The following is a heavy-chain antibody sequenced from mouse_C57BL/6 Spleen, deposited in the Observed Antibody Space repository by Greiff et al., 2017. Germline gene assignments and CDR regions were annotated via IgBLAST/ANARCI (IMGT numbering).Heavy chain of an antibody. D-gene: IGHD2-10*01. CDR1: GYTFTGYW. V-gene: IGHV1-9*01. CDR3: ARWVPYYSFAY. Sequence: VQLVESGAELMKPGASVKLSCKATGYTFTGYWIEWVKQRPGHGLEWIGEILPGSGSTNYNKKFKGKATFTADTSSNTAYMQLSSLTTEDSALYYCARWVPYYSFAYWGQGTLVTVSA. J-gene: IGHJ3*01. CDR2: ILPGSGST.